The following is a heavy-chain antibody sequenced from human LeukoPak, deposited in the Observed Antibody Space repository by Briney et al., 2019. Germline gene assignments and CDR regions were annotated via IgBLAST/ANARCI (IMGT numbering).Heavy chain of an antibody. CDR1: GYSINSGYY. Sequence: SETLSLTCTVSGYSINSGYYWGWIRQPPGKGLEWIGSIYHSGNTYYNPSLKNRVTISLDTSKNHLSLKLSSVTAADTAVYYCASAPIICSTSTCSGFYFDYWGQGTLVTVSS. J-gene: IGHJ4*02. CDR2: IYHSGNT. V-gene: IGHV4-38-2*02. CDR3: ASAPIICSTSTCSGFYFDY. D-gene: IGHD2-2*01.